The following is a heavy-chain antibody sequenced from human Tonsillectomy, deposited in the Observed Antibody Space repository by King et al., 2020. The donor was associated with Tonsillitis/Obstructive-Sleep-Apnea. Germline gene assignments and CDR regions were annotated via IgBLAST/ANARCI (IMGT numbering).Heavy chain of an antibody. J-gene: IGHJ4*02. CDR2: IYSVCST. V-gene: IGHV3-53*01. D-gene: IGHD3-3*01. CDR3: AREVLYYDMGYFDY. CDR1: GFTVSSNY. Sequence: VQLVESGGGLIQPGGSLRLSCAASGFTVSSNYMSWVRQAPGKGLEGVSVIYSVCSTYYADSVKGRLTISRDHSKNPLYLQMNSLRAEDTAVYYCAREVLYYDMGYFDYWGQGTLVTVSS.